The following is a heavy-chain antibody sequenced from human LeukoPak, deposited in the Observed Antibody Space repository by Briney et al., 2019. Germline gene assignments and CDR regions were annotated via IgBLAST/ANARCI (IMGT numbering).Heavy chain of an antibody. CDR2: ISGSGGST. Sequence: GGSLRLSCAASGFTFSSDAMSWVRQAPGKGLEWVSAISGSGGSTYYADSVKGRFTISRDNAKNTLNLQMNSLRAEDTAVYYCARDLGQYYDTSDNWFDPWGQGTLVTVSS. CDR3: ARDLGQYYDTSDNWFDP. D-gene: IGHD3-22*01. V-gene: IGHV3-23*01. CDR1: GFTFSSDA. J-gene: IGHJ5*02.